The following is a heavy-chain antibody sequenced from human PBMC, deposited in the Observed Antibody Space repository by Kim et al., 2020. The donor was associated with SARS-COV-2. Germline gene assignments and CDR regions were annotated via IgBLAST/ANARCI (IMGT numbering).Heavy chain of an antibody. J-gene: IGHJ4*01. Sequence: SETLSLTCTVSGGSISSSSYYWGWIRQPPGKGLEWIGSMYYTGSTYYNSSLKSRVTISVDRSRNQVSLKLNSVTAADTAVYYCARGAFLSNRYYFDFWC. CDR1: GGSISSSSYY. V-gene: IGHV4-39*07. CDR2: MYYTGST. CDR3: ARGAFLSNRYYFDF. D-gene: IGHD6-13*01.